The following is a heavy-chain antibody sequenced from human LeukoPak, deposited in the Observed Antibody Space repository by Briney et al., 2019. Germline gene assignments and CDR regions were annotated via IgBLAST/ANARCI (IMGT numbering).Heavy chain of an antibody. D-gene: IGHD3-22*01. Sequence: SVKVSCKASGYTFTDYYIYWLRQAPGQGLEWMGRIIPILGIANYAQKFQGRVTITADKSTSTAHMELSSLRSEDTAVYYCARSYYDSSGYFYYFDYWGQGTLVTVSS. CDR2: IIPILGIA. V-gene: IGHV1-69*02. CDR3: ARSYYDSSGYFYYFDY. J-gene: IGHJ4*02. CDR1: GYTFTDYY.